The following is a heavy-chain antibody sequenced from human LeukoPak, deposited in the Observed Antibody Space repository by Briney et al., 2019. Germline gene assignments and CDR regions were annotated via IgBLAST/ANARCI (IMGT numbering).Heavy chain of an antibody. D-gene: IGHD1-1*01. J-gene: IGHJ3*02. Sequence: ASVKVSCKASGYTFTSYDVNWVRQATGQGLEWMGWMNPNSGNTGYAQKFQGRVTITRNTSISTAYMELSSLRSEDTAVYYCAREDNWNPGGSAFDIWGQGTMVTVSS. V-gene: IGHV1-8*03. CDR1: GYTFTSYD. CDR2: MNPNSGNT. CDR3: AREDNWNPGGSAFDI.